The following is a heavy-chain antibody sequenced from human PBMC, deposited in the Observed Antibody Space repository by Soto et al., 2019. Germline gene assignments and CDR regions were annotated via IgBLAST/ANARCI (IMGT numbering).Heavy chain of an antibody. CDR3: ARRSGYGDYNWFDP. J-gene: IGHJ5*02. CDR2: INYSGST. V-gene: IGHV4-39*01. D-gene: IGHD4-17*01. CDR1: GVSISSRSYY. Sequence: SETLSLTCSVSGVSISSRSYYWGWIRQPPGKGLEWIGSINYSGSTYYNPSLKSRVTISVDTPKNQFSLKLSSVTAADTAVYYCARRSGYGDYNWFDPWGQGTLVTAPQ.